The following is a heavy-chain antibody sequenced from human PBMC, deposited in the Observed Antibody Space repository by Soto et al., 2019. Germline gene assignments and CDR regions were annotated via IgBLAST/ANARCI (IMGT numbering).Heavy chain of an antibody. CDR3: AREENCSGGTCYSEYFHR. J-gene: IGHJ1*01. D-gene: IGHD2-15*01. V-gene: IGHV1-46*01. CDR1: GYLFTAYS. CDR2: VNPSGGST. Sequence: DSVKVDFKASGYLFTAYSMHLVRLAPGQGLEWMGVVNPSGGSTKYAQNFQGRVTMTRDTSTTTIYMELSSLRSDDTAIYYCAREENCSGGTCYSEYFHRWGQGTLVTVSS.